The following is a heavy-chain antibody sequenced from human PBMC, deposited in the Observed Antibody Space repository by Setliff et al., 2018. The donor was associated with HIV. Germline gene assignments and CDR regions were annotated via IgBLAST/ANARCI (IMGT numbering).Heavy chain of an antibody. CDR3: ARGKGVGGVIITGGLDV. CDR1: GDTFTSYD. Sequence: GASVKVSCKTSGDTFTSYDINWVRQAAGHGLEWMGWMNPNSGVSGYALKFHDRVTMTRDTSITTAYMELSSLTSEDTAVYYCARGKGVGGVIITGGLDVWGKGTTVTVSS. J-gene: IGHJ6*04. CDR2: MNPNSGVS. V-gene: IGHV1-8*02. D-gene: IGHD3-10*01.